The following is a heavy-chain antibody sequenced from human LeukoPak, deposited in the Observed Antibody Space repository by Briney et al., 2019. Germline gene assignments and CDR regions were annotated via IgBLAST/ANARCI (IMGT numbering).Heavy chain of an antibody. J-gene: IGHJ5*02. V-gene: IGHV1-69*01. CDR3: AREGRRGGSGRYYRDLVT. Sequence: SVKVSCKASGGTFSSYAIGWVRQAPGQGLEWMGGIIPIFGTANYAQKFQGRVTITADESTSTAYMELSSLRSEDTAVYYCAREGRRGGSGRYYRDLVTWGQGTLVTVSS. D-gene: IGHD3-10*01. CDR1: GGTFSSYA. CDR2: IIPIFGTA.